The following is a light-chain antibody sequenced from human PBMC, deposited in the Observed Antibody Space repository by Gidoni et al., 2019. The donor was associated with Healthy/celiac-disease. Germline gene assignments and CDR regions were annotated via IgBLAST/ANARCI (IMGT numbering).Light chain of an antibody. CDR2: DDS. CDR1: NIGSKS. J-gene: IGLJ1*01. V-gene: IGLV3-21*02. Sequence: SYVLTQPPTVSVAPGQTARITCGGHNIGSKSVPWYQQKPGQAPVLVVYDDSDRPSGNPERFSGSNSGNTATLTTSRVEAGDEADYYCQVWDSSSDCYVFGTGTKVTVL. CDR3: QVWDSSSDCYV.